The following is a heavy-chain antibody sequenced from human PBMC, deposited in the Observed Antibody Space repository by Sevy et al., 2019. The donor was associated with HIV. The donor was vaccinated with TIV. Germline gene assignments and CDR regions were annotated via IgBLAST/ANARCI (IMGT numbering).Heavy chain of an antibody. Sequence: SETLSLTCTVSGGSISSYYWSWIRQPPGKGLEWIGYIYYSGSTNYNPSLKSQVTISVDTSKNQFSLKLSSVTAADTAVYYCARDRMTTGGGMDVWGKGTTVTVSS. V-gene: IGHV4-59*01. CDR3: ARDRMTTGGGMDV. D-gene: IGHD4-17*01. CDR2: IYYSGST. CDR1: GGSISSYY. J-gene: IGHJ6*03.